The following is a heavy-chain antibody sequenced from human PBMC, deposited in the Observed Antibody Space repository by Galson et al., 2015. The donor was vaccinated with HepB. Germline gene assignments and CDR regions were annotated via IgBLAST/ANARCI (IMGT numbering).Heavy chain of an antibody. Sequence: SVKVSCKASGYTFTSYDINWVRQATGQGLEWMGWMNPNSGNTGYAQKFQGRVTMTRNTSISTAYMELSSLRSEDTAVYYCARAQTNYDFWSGYYYNWFDPWGQGTLVTVSS. J-gene: IGHJ5*02. CDR2: MNPNSGNT. V-gene: IGHV1-8*01. CDR1: GYTFTSYD. CDR3: ARAQTNYDFWSGYYYNWFDP. D-gene: IGHD3-3*01.